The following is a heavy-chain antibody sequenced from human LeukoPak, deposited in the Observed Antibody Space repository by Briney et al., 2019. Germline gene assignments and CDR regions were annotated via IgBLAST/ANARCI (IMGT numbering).Heavy chain of an antibody. J-gene: IGHJ4*02. CDR2: INPNSGGT. CDR3: ARQVTPHYSDY. Sequence: ASEKVSCKASGDTFTGYYMHWVRQAPGQGLEWMGRINPNSGGTNYAQKFQGRVTMTRDTSISTAYMELSRLRSDDTAVYYCARQVTPHYSDYWGQGTLVTVSS. D-gene: IGHD2-21*02. CDR1: GDTFTGYY. V-gene: IGHV1-2*06.